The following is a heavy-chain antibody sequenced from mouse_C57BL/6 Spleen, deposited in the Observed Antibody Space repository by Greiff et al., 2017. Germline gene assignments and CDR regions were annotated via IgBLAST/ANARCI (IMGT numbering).Heavy chain of an antibody. CDR2: IDPANGNT. J-gene: IGHJ1*03. CDR3: ARGGIGVVATDWYFDV. CDR1: GFNIKNTY. Sequence: EVKLMESVAEPVRPGASVKLSCTASGFNIKNTYMHWVKQRPEQGLEWIGRIDPANGNTKYAPKFQGKATITADTSSNTAYLQLSSLTSEDTAIYYCARGGIGVVATDWYFDVWGTGTTVTVSS. D-gene: IGHD1-1*01. V-gene: IGHV14-3*01.